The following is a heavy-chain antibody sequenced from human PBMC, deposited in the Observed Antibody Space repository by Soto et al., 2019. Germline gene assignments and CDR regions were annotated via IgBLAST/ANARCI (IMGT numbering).Heavy chain of an antibody. J-gene: IGHJ2*01. CDR3: ARDGGGVVVPDADWYFDL. CDR2: IIPILGIA. CDR1: GGTFSSYT. D-gene: IGHD2-2*01. V-gene: IGHV1-69*08. Sequence: QVQLVQSGAEVKKPGSSVKVSCKASGGTFSSYTISWVRQAPGQGLEWMGRIIPILGIANYAQKFQGRVTSTAXKXTXAXXMELSSLRSEEKAVYYCARDGGGVVVPDADWYFDLWGRGTLVTVSS.